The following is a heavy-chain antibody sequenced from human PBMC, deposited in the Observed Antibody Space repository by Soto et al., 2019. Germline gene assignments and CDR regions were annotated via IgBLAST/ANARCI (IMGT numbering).Heavy chain of an antibody. CDR3: ARARLDTPALDY. J-gene: IGHJ4*02. CDR1: GFTLRSYA. V-gene: IGHV3-30-3*01. CDR2: ISYDGSNK. Sequence: QVQLVESGGGVVQPGRSLRLPCAASGFTLRSYAMHWVRQAPGKGLECVAAISYDGSNKYNADSVKGRFTISRDNSKNTLYLQMNSLRVEDTAVYYCARARLDTPALDYWGQGTLVTVSS. D-gene: IGHD2-2*01.